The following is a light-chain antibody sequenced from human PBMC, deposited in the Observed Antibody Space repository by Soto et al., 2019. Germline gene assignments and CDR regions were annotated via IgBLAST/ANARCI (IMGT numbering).Light chain of an antibody. J-gene: IGKJ2*01. CDR2: GAS. V-gene: IGKV3-15*01. CDR1: QSVSSN. CDR3: WPYT. Sequence: EIVMTQSPATLSVSPGERATLSCRASQSVSSNLAWYQQKPGQAPRLLIYGASTRATGIPARFSGSGSGTEFTLTISSLQSEDFAVYYNWPYTFGQGTKLEIK.